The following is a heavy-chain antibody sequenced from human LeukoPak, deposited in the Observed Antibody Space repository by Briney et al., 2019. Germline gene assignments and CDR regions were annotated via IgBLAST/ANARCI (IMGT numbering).Heavy chain of an antibody. CDR2: IYTSGST. D-gene: IGHD2-2*01. CDR3: AREGAHIVVVPAPESSDYYYYMDV. J-gene: IGHJ6*03. Sequence: SETLSLTCTVSGGSISSGRYYWSWIRQPAGKGLEWIGRIYTSGSTNYNPSLKSRVTISVDTSKNQFSLKLSSVTAADTAVYYCAREGAHIVVVPAPESSDYYYYMDVWGKGTTVTVSS. V-gene: IGHV4-61*02. CDR1: GGSISSGRYY.